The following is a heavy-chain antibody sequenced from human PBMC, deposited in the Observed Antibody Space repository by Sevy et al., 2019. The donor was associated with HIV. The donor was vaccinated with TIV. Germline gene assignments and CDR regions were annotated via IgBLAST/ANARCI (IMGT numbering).Heavy chain of an antibody. CDR3: GRGKGPGDSSGYYGLDY. Sequence: ASVKVSCKASGYTFTSYGISWVRQAPGQGLEWMGWISAYNGNTNYAQTLQGRVTMTTDTSTSTAYMELRSLRSDDTAVYYCGRGKGPGDSSGYYGLDYWGQGTLVTVSS. J-gene: IGHJ4*02. CDR1: GYTFTSYG. D-gene: IGHD3-22*01. V-gene: IGHV1-18*01. CDR2: ISAYNGNT.